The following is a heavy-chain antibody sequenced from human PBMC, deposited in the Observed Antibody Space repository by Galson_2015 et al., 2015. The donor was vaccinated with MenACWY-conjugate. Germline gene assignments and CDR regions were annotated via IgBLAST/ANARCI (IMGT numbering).Heavy chain of an antibody. J-gene: IGHJ4*02. CDR2: IEQDGSEK. D-gene: IGHD3-22*01. V-gene: IGHV3-7*03. Sequence: SLRLSCAASGFTFSSYWMSWVRQAPGKGLEWVANIEQDGSEKYYVDSVKGRFTISRDNAKNSLYLQMNSLRAEDTAVYYCAREDPIPNYYDSSGYCDYWGQGTLVTVSS. CDR3: AREDPIPNYYDSSGYCDY. CDR1: GFTFSSYW.